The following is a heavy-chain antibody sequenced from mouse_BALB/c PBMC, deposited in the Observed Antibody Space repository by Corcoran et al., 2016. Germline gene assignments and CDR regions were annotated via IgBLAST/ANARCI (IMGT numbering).Heavy chain of an antibody. J-gene: IGHJ4*01. CDR2: INTYTGET. CDR3: AREPRAMDY. V-gene: IGHV9-3-1*01. Sequence: QIQLVQQGPEQKKHGETVKIICNDSGYTIINYGMNWVEQATGKGLKWMGGINTYTGETTYADDFKGRVAFSLETSASTAYLQINNLKNEDTATYFCAREPRAMDYWGQGTSVTVSS. CDR1: GYTIINYG.